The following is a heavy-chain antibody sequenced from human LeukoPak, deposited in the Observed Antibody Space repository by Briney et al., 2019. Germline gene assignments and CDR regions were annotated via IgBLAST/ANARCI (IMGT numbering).Heavy chain of an antibody. CDR1: GFTFSSDC. J-gene: IGHJ4*02. V-gene: IGHV3-7*01. CDR3: ARDQADGYFDY. Sequence: GGSLRLSCAASGFTFSSDCMSWVRQAPGKGLEWVASIKQDGSEKYYVDSVKGRFTISRDNAKNSLYLQMNSLRAEDTAVYYCARDQADGYFDYWGQGTLVTVSS. CDR2: IKQDGSEK. D-gene: IGHD2-8*01.